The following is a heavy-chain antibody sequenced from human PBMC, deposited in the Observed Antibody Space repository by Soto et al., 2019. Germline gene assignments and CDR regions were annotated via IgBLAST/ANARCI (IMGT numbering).Heavy chain of an antibody. D-gene: IGHD3-3*01. Sequence: GGSLRLSCAASGFTFSSYGMHWVRQAPGKGLEWVAVIWYDGSNKYYADSVKGRFTISRDNSKNTLYLQMNSLRAEDTAVYYCARDHEKYYFWSGYYAPDAFDIWGQGTMVTVSS. CDR3: ARDHEKYYFWSGYYAPDAFDI. CDR2: IWYDGSNK. J-gene: IGHJ3*02. V-gene: IGHV3-33*01. CDR1: GFTFSSYG.